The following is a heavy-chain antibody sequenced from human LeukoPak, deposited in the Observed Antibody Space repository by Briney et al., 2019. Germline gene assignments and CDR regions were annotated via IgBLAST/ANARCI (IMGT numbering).Heavy chain of an antibody. V-gene: IGHV3-30*18. Sequence: GGSLRLSCAASGFSFRTYGMHWVRQAPGKGLEWVAVISYDGSSKSYADSVKGRFTISRDNSKNALYMQMSSLRAEDTAVYYCAKDGGGYSCNIDNWGQGTLVTVSS. D-gene: IGHD5-18*01. J-gene: IGHJ4*02. CDR3: AKDGGGYSCNIDN. CDR1: GFSFRTYG. CDR2: ISYDGSSK.